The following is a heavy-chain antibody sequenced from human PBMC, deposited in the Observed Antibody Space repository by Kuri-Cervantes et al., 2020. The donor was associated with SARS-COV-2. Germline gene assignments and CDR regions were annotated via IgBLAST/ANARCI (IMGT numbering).Heavy chain of an antibody. D-gene: IGHD6-13*01. CDR2: IYYSGST. V-gene: IGHV4-61*10. Sequence: SETLSLTCTVSGGSISSGSYYWSWIWQPAGKGQEWIGYIYYSGSTNYNPSLKSRVTISVDTSKNQFSLKLSSVTAADTAVYYCAREWAYIAAAALETDYWGQGTLVTVSS. CDR3: AREWAYIAAAALETDY. J-gene: IGHJ4*02. CDR1: GGSISSGSYY.